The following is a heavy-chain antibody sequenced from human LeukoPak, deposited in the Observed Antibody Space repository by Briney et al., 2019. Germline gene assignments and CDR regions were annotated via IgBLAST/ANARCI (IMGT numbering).Heavy chain of an antibody. D-gene: IGHD3-10*01. CDR2: LNRNDDT. CDR3: ARGVQLWCGELFKFNWFDP. J-gene: IGHJ5*02. CDR1: AGSFSGYY. V-gene: IGHV4-34*01. Sequence: PSETLSLTSAVHAGSFSGYYWSRIAQPPGMGLEWIGDLNRNDDTRYSPSLKSRVTISVDTSKNQFFLKLSSVTAADTAVYYCARGVQLWCGELFKFNWFDPWGQGTLVTVAS.